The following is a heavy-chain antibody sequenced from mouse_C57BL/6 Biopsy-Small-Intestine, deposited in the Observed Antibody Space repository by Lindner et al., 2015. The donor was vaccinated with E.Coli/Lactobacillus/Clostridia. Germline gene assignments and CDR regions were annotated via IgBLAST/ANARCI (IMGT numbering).Heavy chain of an antibody. J-gene: IGHJ2*01. CDR3: ARDGYGDYLYFDY. CDR1: GYTFTSYV. Sequence: VQLQESGPELVKPGASVKMSCKASGYTFTSYVMHWVKQKPGQGLEWIGYINPYNDGTKYNEKFKGKATLTSDKSSSTAYMELSSLTSEDSAVYYCARDGYGDYLYFDYWGQGHHSHSLL. V-gene: IGHV1-14*01. CDR2: INPYNDGT. D-gene: IGHD2-13*01.